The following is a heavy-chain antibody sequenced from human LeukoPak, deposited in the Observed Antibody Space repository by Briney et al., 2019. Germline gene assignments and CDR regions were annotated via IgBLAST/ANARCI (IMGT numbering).Heavy chain of an antibody. CDR2: ISGSGGST. CDR1: GFTFSSYG. V-gene: IGHV3-23*01. D-gene: IGHD6-13*01. Sequence: GGTLRLSCAASGFTFSSYGMSWVRQAPGKGLEWVSAISGSGGSTYYADSVKGRFTISRDNSKNTLYLQMNSLRAEDTAVYYCAKHDSSSWYPHFDYWGQGTLVTVSS. J-gene: IGHJ4*02. CDR3: AKHDSSSWYPHFDY.